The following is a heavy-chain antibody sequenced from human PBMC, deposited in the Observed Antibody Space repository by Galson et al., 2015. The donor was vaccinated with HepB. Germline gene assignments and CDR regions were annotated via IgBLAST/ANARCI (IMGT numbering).Heavy chain of an antibody. CDR2: ISYDGSNK. CDR3: ARGYCSSTSCQGLRRHYMDD. CDR1: GFTFSSYA. J-gene: IGHJ6*03. V-gene: IGHV3-30-3*01. D-gene: IGHD2-2*01. Sequence: SLRLSCAASGFTFSSYAMHWVRQAPGKGLEWVAVISYDGSNKYYADSVKGRFTISRDNSKNTLYLQMNSLRAEDTAVYYCARGYCSSTSCQGLRRHYMDDWGKGTTVTVSS.